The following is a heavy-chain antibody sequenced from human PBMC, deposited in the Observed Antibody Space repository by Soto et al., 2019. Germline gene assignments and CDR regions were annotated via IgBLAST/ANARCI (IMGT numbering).Heavy chain of an antibody. CDR2: IYYSGST. CDR3: ARVAVFYYYGSGSYKYFDY. V-gene: IGHV4-30-4*01. D-gene: IGHD3-10*01. J-gene: IGHJ4*02. CDR1: GGSISSGDYY. Sequence: SETLSLTCTVSGGSISSGDYYWSWIRQPPGKGLEWIGYIYYSGSTYYNPSLKSRVTISVDTSKNQFSLKLSSVTAADTAVYYCARVAVFYYYGSGSYKYFDYWGQGTLVTVSS.